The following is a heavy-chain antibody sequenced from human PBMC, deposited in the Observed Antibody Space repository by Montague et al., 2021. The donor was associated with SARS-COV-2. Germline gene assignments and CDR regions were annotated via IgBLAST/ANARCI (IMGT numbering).Heavy chain of an antibody. CDR3: ARDRSWLILGELDY. Sequence: SLRLSCAASGFTFSSYAMHWVRQAPGKGLEWVAVISDDGSKKYYVDSVKGRFTISRDNSKNTLYLQVNSLRTEDTAVYYCARDRSWLILGELDYWGQGTLVTVSS. CDR2: ISDDGSKK. CDR1: GFTFSSYA. D-gene: IGHD6-19*01. J-gene: IGHJ4*02. V-gene: IGHV3-30*04.